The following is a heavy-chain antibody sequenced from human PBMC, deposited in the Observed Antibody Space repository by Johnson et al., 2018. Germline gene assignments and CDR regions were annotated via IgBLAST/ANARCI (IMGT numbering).Heavy chain of an antibody. CDR3: AAGPIRYCSGGSCYSGSEYYYYYGMDV. CDR1: GFTFTSSA. V-gene: IGHV1-58*01. D-gene: IGHD2-15*01. CDR2: IVVGSGNT. J-gene: IGHJ6*02. Sequence: QLVQSGPEVKKPGTSVKVSCKASGFTFTSSAVQWVRQARGQRIEWIGWIVVGSGNTNYAQKFQERVTITRDMSPSTAYMEPSSLRSEDTAVYYCAAGPIRYCSGGSCYSGSEYYYYYGMDVWGQGTTVTVSS.